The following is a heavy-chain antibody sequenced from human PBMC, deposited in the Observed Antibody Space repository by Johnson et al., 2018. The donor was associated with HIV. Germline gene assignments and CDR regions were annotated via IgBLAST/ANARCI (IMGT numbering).Heavy chain of an antibody. J-gene: IGHJ3*01. CDR3: ARGHHDSGYPLEAFDV. V-gene: IGHV3-66*01. CDR1: GFTVSSNY. D-gene: IGHD3-22*01. CDR2: IYSGGTT. Sequence: VQLVESGGGLVKPGRSLRLSCAASGFTVSSNYMNWVRQAPGKGLEWVSVIYSGGTTYYTDSVKGRFTISRDISKNTLFLQMNSLRSEDTAVYYCARGHHDSGYPLEAFDVWGQGTMVTVSS.